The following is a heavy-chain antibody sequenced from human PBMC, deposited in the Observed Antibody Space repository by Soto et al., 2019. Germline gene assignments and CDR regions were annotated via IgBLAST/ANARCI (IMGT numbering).Heavy chain of an antibody. Sequence: ASETLSLTCVVYGGSFSGYYWSWIRQPPGKGLEWIGEINHSGTTNYNPSLKSRVTISVDTSKNQFSLKLSSVTAADTAVYYCARVGVRDGDYGVSRFDPWGQGTLVTVSS. D-gene: IGHD4-17*01. CDR2: INHSGTT. J-gene: IGHJ5*02. V-gene: IGHV4-34*01. CDR3: ARVGVRDGDYGVSRFDP. CDR1: GGSFSGYY.